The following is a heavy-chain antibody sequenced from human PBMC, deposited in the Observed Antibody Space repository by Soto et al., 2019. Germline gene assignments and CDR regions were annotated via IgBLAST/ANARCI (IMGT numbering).Heavy chain of an antibody. CDR2: VFYTGST. CDR3: ARSYSGTFYGYET. CDR1: GGSISSYH. V-gene: IGHV4-59*01. Sequence: SETLSLTCTVSGGSISSYHWSWIRQSPGKGLEWIGYVFYTGSTKYNTALKRRVTISVDTSKNQFSLKLSSVSAADTGLYYCARSYSGTFYGYETWGQG. D-gene: IGHD1-26*01. J-gene: IGHJ5*02.